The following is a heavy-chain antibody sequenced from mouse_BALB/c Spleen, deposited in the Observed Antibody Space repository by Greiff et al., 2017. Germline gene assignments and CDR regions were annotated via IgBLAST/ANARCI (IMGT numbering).Heavy chain of an antibody. J-gene: IGHJ1*01. CDR3: ARRGIAHWYFDV. Sequence: QVQLKESGAELMKPGASVKISCKATGYTFSSYWLEWVKQRPGHGLEWIGEILPGSGSTNYNEKFKGKATFTADTSSNTAYMQLSSLTSEDSAVYYCARRGIAHWYFDVWGAGTTVTVAA. D-gene: IGHD1-3*01. V-gene: IGHV1-9*01. CDR2: ILPGSGST. CDR1: GYTFSSYW.